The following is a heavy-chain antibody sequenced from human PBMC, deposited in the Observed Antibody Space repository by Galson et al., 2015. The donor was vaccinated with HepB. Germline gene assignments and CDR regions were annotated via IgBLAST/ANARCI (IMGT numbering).Heavy chain of an antibody. J-gene: IGHJ4*02. Sequence: SLRLSCAASGFSFTSYPMHWVRQAPGRGLEWVALISSDGSNKYHTDSVKGRFTISRDNTKNTLYLQMNSPRAEDTAVYYCARDRCSGGGCSGFDYWGQGTLVTVSS. CDR1: GFSFTSYP. V-gene: IGHV3-30*04. D-gene: IGHD2-15*01. CDR3: ARDRCSGGGCSGFDY. CDR2: ISSDGSNK.